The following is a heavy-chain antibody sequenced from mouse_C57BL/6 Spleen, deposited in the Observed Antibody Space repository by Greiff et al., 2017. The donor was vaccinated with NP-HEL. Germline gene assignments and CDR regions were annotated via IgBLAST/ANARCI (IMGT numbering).Heavy chain of an antibody. CDR2: INPNYGTT. J-gene: IGHJ2*01. CDR1: GYSFTDYN. Sequence: EVKVVESGPELVKPGASVKISCKASGYSFTDYNMNWVKQSNGKSLEWIGVINPNYGTTSYNQKFKGKATLTVDQSSSTAYMQLNSLTSEDSAVYYCAREGTGTNYFDYWGQGTTLTVSS. V-gene: IGHV1-39*01. D-gene: IGHD4-1*01. CDR3: AREGTGTNYFDY.